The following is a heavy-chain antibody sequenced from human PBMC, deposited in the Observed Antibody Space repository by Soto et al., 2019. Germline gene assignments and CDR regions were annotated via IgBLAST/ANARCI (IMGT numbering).Heavy chain of an antibody. Sequence: PGESLKISCKGSGYSFTSYWISWVRQMPGKGLEWMGRIDPSDSYTNYSPSFQGHVTISVDKSISTAYLQWSSLKASDTAMYYCARIAPTRYYYAMDVWGQGTTVTVSS. V-gene: IGHV5-10-1*01. CDR3: ARIAPTRYYYAMDV. J-gene: IGHJ6*02. D-gene: IGHD2-15*01. CDR1: GYSFTSYW. CDR2: IDPSDSYT.